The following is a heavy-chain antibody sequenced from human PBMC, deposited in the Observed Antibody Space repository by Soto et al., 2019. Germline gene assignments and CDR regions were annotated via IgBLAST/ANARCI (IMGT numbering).Heavy chain of an antibody. CDR1: GFTFTSYA. V-gene: IGHV3-23*01. D-gene: IGHD3-9*01. CDR2: ITGGGDNT. J-gene: IGHJ4*02. CDR3: TRDGGSRDWLTVH. Sequence: EVQLLESGGDLVQPGGSLRLSCAASGFTFTSYAMSWIRQAPGKGLEWVSAITGGGDNTYYADSVKGRFSISRDNSKNTLYLQMDSRRAEDTAFYYCTRDGGSRDWLTVHWGQGTLVTVSS.